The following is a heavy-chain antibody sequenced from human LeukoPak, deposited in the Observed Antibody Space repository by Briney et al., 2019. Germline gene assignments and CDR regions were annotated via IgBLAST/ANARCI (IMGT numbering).Heavy chain of an antibody. J-gene: IGHJ4*02. CDR1: GGSISSYY. CDR2: IYYSWST. D-gene: IGHD6-19*01. V-gene: IGHV4-59*01. CDR3: ARSIAVAGIFDY. Sequence: SETLSLTCTVSGGSISSYYWSWIRQPPGKGLEWIGYIYYSWSTNYNPSLKSRVTISVDTSKNQFSLKLSSVTAADTAVYYCARSIAVAGIFDYWGQGTLVTVSS.